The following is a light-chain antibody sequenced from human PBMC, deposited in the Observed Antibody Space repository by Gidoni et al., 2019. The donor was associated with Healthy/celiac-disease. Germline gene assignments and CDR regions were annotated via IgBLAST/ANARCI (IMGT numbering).Light chain of an antibody. CDR3: QQYGSSPLT. J-gene: IGKJ4*01. CDR1: QSVSSSY. CDR2: GAS. Sequence: ELVLTQSPGTLSLSPGERATLSCRASQSVSSSYLAGYQQKPGQAPRLLIYGASSRATGIPDRFSGSGSGTDFTHTTSRLEPEDFEVYYCQQYGSSPLTFGGGTKVEIK. V-gene: IGKV3-20*01.